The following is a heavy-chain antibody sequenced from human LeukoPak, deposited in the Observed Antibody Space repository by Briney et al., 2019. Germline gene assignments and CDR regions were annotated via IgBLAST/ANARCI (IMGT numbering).Heavy chain of an antibody. J-gene: IGHJ4*02. V-gene: IGHV4-30-2*01. CDR3: AIGSPPYYFDY. Sequence: PSQTLSLTCTVSGGSISSGGYYWSWIRQPPGKGLEWIGYIYHSGSTYYNPSLKSRVTISVDRSKNQFSLKLSSVTAADTAVYYCAIGSPPYYFDYWGQGTPVTVSS. CDR2: IYHSGST. D-gene: IGHD1-26*01. CDR1: GGSISSGGYY.